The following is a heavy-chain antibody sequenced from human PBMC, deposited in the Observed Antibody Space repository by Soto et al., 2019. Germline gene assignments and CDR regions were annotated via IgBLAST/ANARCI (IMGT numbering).Heavy chain of an antibody. V-gene: IGHV3-21*01. CDR3: ARVVSDAFDI. Sequence: GGSLSLSCAASGFTFSSYSMNWVRQAPGKGLEWVSSISSSSSYIYYADSVKGRFTISRDNAKNSLYLQMNSLRAEDTAVYYCARVVSDAFDIWGQGTMVTVSS. J-gene: IGHJ3*02. CDR2: ISSSSSYI. CDR1: GFTFSSYS.